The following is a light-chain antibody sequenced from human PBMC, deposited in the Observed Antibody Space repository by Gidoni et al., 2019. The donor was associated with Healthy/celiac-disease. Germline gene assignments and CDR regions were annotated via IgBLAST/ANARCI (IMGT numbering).Light chain of an antibody. CDR3: QQYNSYST. Sequence: DIQMTQSPSTLSASVGDRVPITCRASQSISSWLAWYPQKPGKAPKLLIYKASSLESGVPSRFSGSGAGTEFTLTISSLQPDDFATYYCQQYNSYSTFGPGTKVDI. CDR2: KAS. CDR1: QSISSW. V-gene: IGKV1-5*03. J-gene: IGKJ3*01.